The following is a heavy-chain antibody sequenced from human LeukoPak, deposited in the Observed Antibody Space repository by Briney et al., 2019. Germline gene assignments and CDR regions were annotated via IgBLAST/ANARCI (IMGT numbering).Heavy chain of an antibody. V-gene: IGHV4-59*08. CDR2: NYYSGRT. CDR1: GGSISSYY. J-gene: IGHJ6*02. Sequence: SETLSLTCTVSGGSISSYYWRWVPQPPGKGLEGIGYNYYSGRTNYNPSLKSRVTISVDTSKNQFSLKLSSVTAADTAVYYCAGRLERGAYYDYYYGMDVWGQGTTVTVSS. D-gene: IGHD1-1*01. CDR3: AGRLERGAYYDYYYGMDV.